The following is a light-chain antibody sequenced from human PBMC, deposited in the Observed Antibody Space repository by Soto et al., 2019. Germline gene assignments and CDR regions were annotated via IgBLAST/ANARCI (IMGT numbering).Light chain of an antibody. V-gene: IGLV4-69*01. J-gene: IGLJ2*01. CDR3: QTWDTGIVV. CDR1: SGHGNYV. CDR2: VKSDGSH. Sequence: HLVLTQSPSASASLGASVKLTCTLSSGHGNYVIAWHQQQPEKGPRYLMKVKSDGSHSKGDGISDRFSGSSSGAERYLAISSLQSEDEADYFCQTWDTGIVVFGGGTKLTVL.